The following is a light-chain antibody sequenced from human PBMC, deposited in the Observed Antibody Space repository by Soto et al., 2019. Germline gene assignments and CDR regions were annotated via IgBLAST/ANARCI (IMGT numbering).Light chain of an antibody. V-gene: IGKV3-15*01. CDR2: GAS. CDR1: QSVSSN. Sequence: EIGMTQSPATLSVSPGSRATLSCRASQSVSSNLAWYQQKPGQGPRLLIYGASTRATGLPARFSGSGSGTEFTLTISSLQSGDFAVYYCQQYNKWPFTFGPGTKVDIK. CDR3: QQYNKWPFT. J-gene: IGKJ3*01.